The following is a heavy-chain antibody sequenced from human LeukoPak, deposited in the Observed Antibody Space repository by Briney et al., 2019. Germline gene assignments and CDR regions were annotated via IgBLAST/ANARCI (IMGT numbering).Heavy chain of an antibody. J-gene: IGHJ4*02. D-gene: IGHD4-17*01. CDR1: GYTFTSYG. V-gene: IGHV1-69*05. CDR2: IIPIFGTA. CDR3: ASGVGGDYGMDY. Sequence: GASVKVSCKASGYTFTSYGISWVRQAPGQGLEWMGRIIPIFGTANYAQKFQGRVTITTDESTSTAYMELSSLRSEDTAVYYCASGVGGDYGMDYWGQGTLVTVSS.